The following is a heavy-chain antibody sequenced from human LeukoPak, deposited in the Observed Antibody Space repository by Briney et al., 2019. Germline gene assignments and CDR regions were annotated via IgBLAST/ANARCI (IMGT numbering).Heavy chain of an antibody. D-gene: IGHD6-6*01. CDR3: ARDIAASMGIDY. CDR1: GFTVSSNY. Sequence: GGSLRLSCAASGFTVSSNYMSWVRQAPGKGLEWVSVIYSGGSTYYADSVKGRFTISRDSAKNSLYLQMNSLRAEDTAVYYCARDIAASMGIDYWGQGTLVTVSS. V-gene: IGHV3-53*01. J-gene: IGHJ4*02. CDR2: IYSGGST.